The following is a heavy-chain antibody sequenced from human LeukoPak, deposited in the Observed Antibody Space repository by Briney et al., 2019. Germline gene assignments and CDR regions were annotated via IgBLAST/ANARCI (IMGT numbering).Heavy chain of an antibody. CDR3: ARDTNSAGAYFDY. V-gene: IGHV3-21*01. D-gene: IGHD2-21*01. CDR2: ISSSSSYI. Sequence: GGSLRLSWAASGFTFSSYSMNWVRQAPGKGLEWVSSISSSSSYIYYADSVKGRFTISRDNAKNSLYLQMNSLRAEDTAVYYCARDTNSAGAYFDYWGQGTLVTVSS. CDR1: GFTFSSYS. J-gene: IGHJ4*02.